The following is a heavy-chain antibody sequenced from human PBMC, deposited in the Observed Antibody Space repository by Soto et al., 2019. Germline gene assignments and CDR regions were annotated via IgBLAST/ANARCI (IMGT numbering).Heavy chain of an antibody. J-gene: IGHJ4*02. V-gene: IGHV4-59*01. D-gene: IGHD6-13*01. CDR3: AREGSSPWYGY. CDR1: GGSISSYY. Sequence: SETLSLTCTVSGGSISSYYWSWIRQPPGKGLEWIGYIYYSGNTNYNPSLKSRVTISVDTSKNQFSLKLRSVTAADTAVYYCAREGSSPWYGYWGQGTLVTVSS. CDR2: IYYSGNT.